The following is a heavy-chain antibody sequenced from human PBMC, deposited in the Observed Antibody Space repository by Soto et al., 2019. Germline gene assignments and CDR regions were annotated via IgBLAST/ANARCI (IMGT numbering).Heavy chain of an antibody. CDR3: AKDHDYDEPGRDYYYGMDV. J-gene: IGHJ6*02. CDR1: GFTFSSYG. V-gene: IGHV3-30*18. D-gene: IGHD4-17*01. Sequence: PGGSLRLSCAASGFTFSSYGMHWVRQAPGKGLEWVAVISYDGSNKYYADSVKGRFTISRDNSKNTLYLQMNSLRAEDTAVYYCAKDHDYDEPGRDYYYGMDVWGQGTTVTVS. CDR2: ISYDGSNK.